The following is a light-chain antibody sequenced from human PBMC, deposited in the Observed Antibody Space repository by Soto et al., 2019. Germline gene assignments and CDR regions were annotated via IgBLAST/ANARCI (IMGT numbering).Light chain of an antibody. CDR3: QQYNSYSWT. V-gene: IGKV1-16*01. CDR1: QNINNY. J-gene: IGKJ1*01. Sequence: DIQMTQSPSSLSACVGDRVTITCQASQNINNYLNWYQQKPGKAPKLLIYAASSLQSGVPSRFSGSGSGTEFTLTISSLQPDDFATYYCQQYNSYSWTFGQGTKVDIK. CDR2: AAS.